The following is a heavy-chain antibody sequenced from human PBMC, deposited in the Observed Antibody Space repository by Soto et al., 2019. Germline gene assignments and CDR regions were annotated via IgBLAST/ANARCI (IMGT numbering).Heavy chain of an antibody. D-gene: IGHD6-13*01. CDR3: AKECTSSRCPTQDLDG. CDR2: ISYDGSNK. Sequence: QVQLVESGGGVVQPGRSLRLSCAASGFTFSSYGMHWVRQAPGKGLEWVAVISYDGSNKYYADSVKGRFTISRDNSKNTLYLQMNSLRAEDTAVYYCAKECTSSRCPTQDLDGWGQGTLVTVSS. CDR1: GFTFSSYG. J-gene: IGHJ4*02. V-gene: IGHV3-30*18.